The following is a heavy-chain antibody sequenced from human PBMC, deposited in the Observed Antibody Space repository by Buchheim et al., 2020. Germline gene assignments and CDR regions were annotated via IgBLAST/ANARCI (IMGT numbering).Heavy chain of an antibody. J-gene: IGHJ4*02. Sequence: EVQLLESGGGLVHRGGSLRLSCAASGFTFSNFAMSWVRQAPGKGLEWVSTISGSGGSTYYAESVKGRFTISRDNSKNTLYLQMHVVRADDTAVFYCAKTPRGYSSGWYSDYWGQGTL. V-gene: IGHV3-23*01. CDR3: AKTPRGYSSGWYSDY. CDR1: GFTFSNFA. CDR2: ISGSGGST. D-gene: IGHD6-19*01.